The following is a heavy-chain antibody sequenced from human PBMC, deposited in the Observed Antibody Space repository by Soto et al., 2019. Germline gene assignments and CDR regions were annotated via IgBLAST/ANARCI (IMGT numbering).Heavy chain of an antibody. V-gene: IGHV4-31*03. J-gene: IGHJ3*02. D-gene: IGHD3-22*01. CDR2: IYYSGST. Sequence: PSETLSLTCTVSGGSISSGGYYCSWIRQHPGRGLEWIGYIYYSGSTYYNPSLKSRVTISIDTSKNQFSLKLSSVTAADTAVYYCARAILRCSGDYWWGAFDICGQGTMVPVSS. CDR1: GGSISSGGYY. CDR3: ARAILRCSGDYWWGAFDI.